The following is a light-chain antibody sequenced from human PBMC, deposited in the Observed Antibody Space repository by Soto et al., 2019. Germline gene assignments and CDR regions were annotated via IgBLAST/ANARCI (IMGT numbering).Light chain of an antibody. CDR3: QQYGSSPWM. V-gene: IGKV3-20*01. Sequence: EIVLTQSPGTLSLSPGERATLSCRASQSVSSSYLAWYQQKPGQAPRLLIYGASSRATGIPDRFSGSGSGPDFTLTISRLEPDDFAVYYCQQYGSSPWMFGQGTKVEIK. CDR1: QSVSSSY. J-gene: IGKJ1*01. CDR2: GAS.